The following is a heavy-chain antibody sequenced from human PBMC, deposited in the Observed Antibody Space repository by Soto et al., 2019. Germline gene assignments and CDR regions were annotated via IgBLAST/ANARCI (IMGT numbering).Heavy chain of an antibody. V-gene: IGHV3-23*01. Sequence: DVQLLESGGHLVQPGGSLRLSCAASGFTFSSYAMSWVRQAPGKGLEWVSSVSAGGDMTYYSDSVKGRFTISRDNSNNALFLQMHSLRIEDTALYYCARGDRGGSGSPASYYYSGLDVWGQGTTVTVS. CDR1: GFTFSSYA. J-gene: IGHJ6*02. D-gene: IGHD3-10*01. CDR3: ARGDRGGSGSPASYYYSGLDV. CDR2: VSAGGDMT.